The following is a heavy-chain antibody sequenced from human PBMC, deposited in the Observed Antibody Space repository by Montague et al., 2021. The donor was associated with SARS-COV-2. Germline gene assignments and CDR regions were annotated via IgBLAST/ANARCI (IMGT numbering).Heavy chain of an antibody. J-gene: IGHJ4*02. CDR3: AKEIEAGGSPDFDY. CDR2: ITGSGTGT. Sequence: SLRLSCAASGFTFRSYAMSWVRQTPGKGLEWVSGITGSGTGTYYADPVKGRFSISRDNSKNTLYVQMNSLGVEDTAVYHCAKEIEAGGSPDFDYWGQGTLVTVSS. V-gene: IGHV3-23*01. CDR1: GFTFRSYA. D-gene: IGHD6-13*01.